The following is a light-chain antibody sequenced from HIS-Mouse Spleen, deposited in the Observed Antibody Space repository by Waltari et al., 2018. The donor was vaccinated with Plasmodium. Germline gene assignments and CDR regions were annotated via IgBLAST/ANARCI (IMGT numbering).Light chain of an antibody. CDR1: QGISSY. V-gene: IGKV1-8*01. J-gene: IGKJ2*01. Sequence: AIRMTQSPSSFSASTGDRVTITCRASQGISSYLAWYQQKPGKAPKLLIYAASTLQSGVPSRFSGSGSGTDFTLTISCLQSEDFATYYCQQSYSTLMYTFGQGTKLEIK. CDR2: AAS. CDR3: QQSYSTLMYT.